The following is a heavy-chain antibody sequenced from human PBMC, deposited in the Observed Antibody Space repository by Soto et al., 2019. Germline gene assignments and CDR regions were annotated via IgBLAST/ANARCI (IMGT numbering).Heavy chain of an antibody. CDR3: ARAYEGDYFDY. CDR1: GFTVSSYA. CDR2: ISYDGSNK. J-gene: IGHJ4*02. V-gene: IGHV3-30-3*01. Sequence: PGGSLRLSCAASGFTVSSYAMHWVRQAPGKGLEWVAVISYDGSNKYYADSVKGRFTISRDNSKNTLYLQMNSLRAEDTAVYYCARAYEGDYFDYWGQGTLVTVSS. D-gene: IGHD3-16*01.